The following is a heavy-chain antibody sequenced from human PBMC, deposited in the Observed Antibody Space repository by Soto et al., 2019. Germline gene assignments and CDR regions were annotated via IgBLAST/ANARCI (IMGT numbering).Heavy chain of an antibody. V-gene: IGHV1-69*01. Sequence: QVQLVQSGAAVKKPGSSVKVSCKASGGTFSTSAISWVRQAPGQGLEWMGGIIPIFGTAKYAQKCQGRVRITAAASTSTGYMELSSLGSEDTDVYYCAREIFWVIISGGRDAFDIWGRGTMVTVSS. J-gene: IGHJ3*02. D-gene: IGHD3-3*01. CDR1: GGTFSTSA. CDR2: IIPIFGTA. CDR3: AREIFWVIISGGRDAFDI.